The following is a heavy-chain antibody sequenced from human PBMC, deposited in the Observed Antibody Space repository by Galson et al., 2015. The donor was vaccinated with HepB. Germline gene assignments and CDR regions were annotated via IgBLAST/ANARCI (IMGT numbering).Heavy chain of an antibody. Sequence: SLRLSCAGSGFGFGHYAMSWARQAPGKGLEWLSAISGAGGSTYYANSVRGRFTIARDNSKNTLYLQMNGLRAEDTAVYYCAKGSDYYGSGTYHNGALYSDHWGQGXLVTVSS. D-gene: IGHD3-10*01. CDR1: GFGFGHYA. V-gene: IGHV3-23*01. J-gene: IGHJ4*02. CDR2: ISGAGGST. CDR3: AKGSDYYGSGTYHNGALYSDH.